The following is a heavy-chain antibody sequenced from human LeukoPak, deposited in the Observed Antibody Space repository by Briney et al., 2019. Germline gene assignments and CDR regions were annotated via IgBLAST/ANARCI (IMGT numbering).Heavy chain of an antibody. CDR2: IIPILGIA. Sequence: ASVKVSCKASGGTFSSYAISWVRQAPGQGLEWMGRIIPILGIANYAQKFQGRVTITADKSTSTAYMELSSLRSEDTAVYYCARDAGTIVGATQYAFDIWGQGTMVTVSS. J-gene: IGHJ3*02. CDR1: GGTFSSYA. V-gene: IGHV1-69*04. CDR3: ARDAGTIVGATQYAFDI. D-gene: IGHD1-26*01.